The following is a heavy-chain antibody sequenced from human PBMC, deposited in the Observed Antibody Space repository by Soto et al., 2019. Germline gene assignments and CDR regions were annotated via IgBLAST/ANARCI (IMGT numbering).Heavy chain of an antibody. Sequence: ASVKVSCKASGGTFSSYAISWVRQAPGQGLEWMGWMNPNSGNTGYAQKFQGRVTMTRNTSISTAYMELSSLRSEDTAVYYCARGRYCSGGCCYWDYWGQGTLVTVSS. J-gene: IGHJ4*02. CDR2: MNPNSGNT. CDR1: GGTFSSYA. D-gene: IGHD2-15*01. CDR3: ARGRYCSGGCCYWDY. V-gene: IGHV1-8*02.